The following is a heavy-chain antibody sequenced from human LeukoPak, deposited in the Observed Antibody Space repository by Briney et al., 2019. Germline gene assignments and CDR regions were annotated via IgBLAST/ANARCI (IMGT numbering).Heavy chain of an antibody. CDR2: MNPTSGYT. CDR1: GYTFTSHD. D-gene: IGHD5-18*01. CDR3: ARMRGYSLGYWYLDV. Sequence: GASVKVSCKAAGYTFTSHDINWVRQAAGQGREWMGWMNPTSGYTGYAQKFQGRITLTRDTSISTAYMELSSLRSDDTAVYYCARMRGYSLGYWYLDVWGRGTLVSVSS. V-gene: IGHV1-8*01. J-gene: IGHJ2*01.